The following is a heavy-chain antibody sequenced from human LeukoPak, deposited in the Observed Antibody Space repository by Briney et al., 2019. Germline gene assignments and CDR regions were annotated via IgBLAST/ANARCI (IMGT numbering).Heavy chain of an antibody. CDR3: ARLRYSSGWYVGGYYYGTDV. D-gene: IGHD6-19*01. Sequence: SETLSLTCTVSGGSISSGGYYWSWIRQHPGKGLEWIGYIYYSGSTYYNPSLKSRVTISVDTSKNQFSLKLSSVTAADTAVYYCARLRYSSGWYVGGYYYGTDVWGQGTTVTVSS. CDR2: IYYSGST. J-gene: IGHJ6*02. V-gene: IGHV4-31*03. CDR1: GGSISSGGYY.